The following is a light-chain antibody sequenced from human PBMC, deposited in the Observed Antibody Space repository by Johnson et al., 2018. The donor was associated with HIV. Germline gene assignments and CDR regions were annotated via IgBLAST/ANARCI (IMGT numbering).Light chain of an antibody. V-gene: IGLV1-51*02. J-gene: IGLJ1*01. CDR2: ENN. Sequence: QSVLTQPPSVSAAPGQKVTISCSGTSSNIGNYFVCWYQQLPGAAPRLLIYENNHRPSGIPDRFSGSKSGTSATLGITGLQTGDEADYDCGTWDTSLTKGGVFGTGTKVTVL. CDR1: SSNIGNYF. CDR3: GTWDTSLTKGGV.